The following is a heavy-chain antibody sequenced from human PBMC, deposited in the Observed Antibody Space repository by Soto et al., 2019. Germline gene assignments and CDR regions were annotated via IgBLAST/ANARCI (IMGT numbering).Heavy chain of an antibody. J-gene: IGHJ3*02. CDR3: ARGLFDWLSNDAFDI. CDR1: GYTFTSHG. Sequence: ASVKVSCKASGYTFTSHGISWVRQAPGQGLEWMGWISAYNGNTNYAQKLQGRVTMTTDTSTSTAYMELRSLRSDDTAVYYCARGLFDWLSNDAFDIWGQGTMVTVSS. V-gene: IGHV1-18*01. D-gene: IGHD3-9*01. CDR2: ISAYNGNT.